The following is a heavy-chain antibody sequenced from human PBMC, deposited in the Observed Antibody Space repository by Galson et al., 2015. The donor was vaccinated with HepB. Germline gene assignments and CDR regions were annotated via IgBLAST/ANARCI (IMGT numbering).Heavy chain of an antibody. V-gene: IGHV3-23*01. D-gene: IGHD5-18*01. CDR1: GFTFSSYA. Sequence: SLRLSCAASGFTFSSYAMSWVRQAPGKGLEWVSAISGSGGSTYYADSVKGRFTISRDNSKNTLYLQMNSLRAEDTAVYYCAKEGSGYSYGYYYYYYGMDVWGQGTTVTVSS. CDR2: ISGSGGST. CDR3: AKEGSGYSYGYYYYYYGMDV. J-gene: IGHJ6*02.